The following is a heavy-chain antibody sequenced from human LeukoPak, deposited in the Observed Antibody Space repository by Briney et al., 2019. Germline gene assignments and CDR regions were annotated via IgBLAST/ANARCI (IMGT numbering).Heavy chain of an antibody. D-gene: IGHD6-13*01. CDR3: ARGGSSSWYVLFDY. J-gene: IGHJ4*02. Sequence: SETLSLTCTVSSGSISSYYWSWVRQPPGKGLEWVGYIYYSVSTNYNPSLKSRVTISVDTSKNQFSLKLSSVTAADTAVYYCARGGSSSWYVLFDYWGQGTLVTVSS. V-gene: IGHV4-59*01. CDR2: IYYSVST. CDR1: SGSISSYY.